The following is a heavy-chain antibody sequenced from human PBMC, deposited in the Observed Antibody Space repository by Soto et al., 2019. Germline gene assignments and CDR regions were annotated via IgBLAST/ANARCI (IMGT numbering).Heavy chain of an antibody. CDR2: MNLDTGGT. Sequence: QVQLVQSGAEVKKPGASVRVSCEASGYRFTAYYIHWVRQAPGQGLEWMGRMNLDTGGTTYAQKFQGRVTMTRDTSINTAYMEVSSLNSDDTAIYYCARDGNFAFRGYSFAFDFWGQGTLVTVSS. J-gene: IGHJ4*02. CDR3: ARDGNFAFRGYSFAFDF. V-gene: IGHV1-2*06. D-gene: IGHD5-18*01. CDR1: GYRFTAYY.